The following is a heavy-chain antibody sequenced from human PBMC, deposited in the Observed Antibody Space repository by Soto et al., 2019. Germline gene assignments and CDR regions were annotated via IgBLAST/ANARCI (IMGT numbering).Heavy chain of an antibody. V-gene: IGHV1-8*01. D-gene: IGHD4-17*01. CDR1: GYTFTSYD. CDR3: ARATGSYGDLAYYYYYYMDV. CDR2: MNPNSGNT. J-gene: IGHJ6*03. Sequence: ASVKVSCKASGYTFTSYDINWVRQATGQGLEWMGWMNPNSGNTGYAQKFQGRVTMTRNTSISTAYMELSSLRSEDTAVYYCARATGSYGDLAYYYYYYMDVWGKGTTVTVSS.